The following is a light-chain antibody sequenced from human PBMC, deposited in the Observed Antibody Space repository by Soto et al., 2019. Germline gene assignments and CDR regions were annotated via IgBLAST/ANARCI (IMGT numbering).Light chain of an antibody. CDR3: LSFDSSLSVV. Sequence: QYVLTQPPSVSGAPGQRVTISCTGSSSNIGAGYDVHWYQQLPGRAPKLLIYGNTNRPSGVPDRFSGSKSGTSASLAITGLQAEDEADYYCLSFDSSLSVVLGGGTKVTVL. CDR2: GNT. J-gene: IGLJ2*01. V-gene: IGLV1-40*01. CDR1: SSNIGAGYD.